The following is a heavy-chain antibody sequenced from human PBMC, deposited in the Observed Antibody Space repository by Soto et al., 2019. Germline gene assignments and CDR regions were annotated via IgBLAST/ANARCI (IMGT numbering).Heavy chain of an antibody. CDR1: GFPFDDYG. J-gene: IGHJ3*02. V-gene: IGHV3-20*04. CDR3: ARWDYYDSSGSIAFDI. CDR2: INWNGGST. D-gene: IGHD3-22*01. Sequence: GGSLRLSCAASGFPFDDYGMSWVRQAPGKGLEWVSGINWNGGSTGYADSVKGRSTISRDNAKNSLYLQMNSLRAEDTALYYCARWDYYDSSGSIAFDIWGQGTMVTVSS.